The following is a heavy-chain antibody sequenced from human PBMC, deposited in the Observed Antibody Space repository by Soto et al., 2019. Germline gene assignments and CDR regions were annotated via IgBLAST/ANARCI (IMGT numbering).Heavy chain of an antibody. CDR1: GYTFTSYG. Sequence: ASVKVSCKASGYTFTSYGISWVRQAPGQGLEWMGWISAYNGNTNYAQKFQGRVTMTRDTSTSTVYMELSSLRSEDTAVYYCAREGPRITIFGVVKRWFDPWGQGTLVTVSS. V-gene: IGHV1-18*01. J-gene: IGHJ5*02. CDR2: ISAYNGNT. D-gene: IGHD3-3*01. CDR3: AREGPRITIFGVVKRWFDP.